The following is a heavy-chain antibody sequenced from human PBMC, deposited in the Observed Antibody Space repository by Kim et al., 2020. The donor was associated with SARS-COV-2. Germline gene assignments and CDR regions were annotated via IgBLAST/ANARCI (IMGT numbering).Heavy chain of an antibody. V-gene: IGHV4-39*01. D-gene: IGHD2-15*01. Sequence: SETLSLTCTVSGGSISSSSYYWGWIRQPPGKGLEWIGSIYYSGSTYYNPSLKSRVTISVDTSKNQFSLKLSSVTAADTAVYYCARLPQDIVVVSSEGPERVFDYWGQGTLVTVSS. CDR2: IYYSGST. CDR3: ARLPQDIVVVSSEGPERVFDY. CDR1: GGSISSSSYY. J-gene: IGHJ4*02.